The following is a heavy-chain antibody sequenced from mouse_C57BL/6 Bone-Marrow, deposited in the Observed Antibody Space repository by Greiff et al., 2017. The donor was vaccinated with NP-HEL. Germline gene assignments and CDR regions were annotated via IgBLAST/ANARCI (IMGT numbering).Heavy chain of an antibody. CDR1: GYTFTSYW. CDR2: IDPSDSYT. Sequence: QVQLQQPGAELVMPGASVKLSCKASGYTFTSYWMHWVKQRPGQGLEWIGEIDPSDSYTNYNQKFEGKSTLTVDKSSSTAYMQLSSLTSEDSAVYYCARRHEYDLCYFDYWGQGTTLTVSS. J-gene: IGHJ2*01. D-gene: IGHD2-4*01. V-gene: IGHV1-69*01. CDR3: ARRHEYDLCYFDY.